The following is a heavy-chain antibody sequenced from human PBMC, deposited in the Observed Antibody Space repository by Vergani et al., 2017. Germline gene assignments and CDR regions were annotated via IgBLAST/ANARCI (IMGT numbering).Heavy chain of an antibody. CDR3: ARDLERIAATGWFDP. CDR1: GFTFSSYS. Sequence: EVQLVESGGGLVKPGGSLRLSCAASGFTFSSYSMNWVRQAPGKGLEWVSSISSSSSYIYYADSVKGRFTISGDNAKNSLYLQMNSLRAEDTAVYYCARDLERIAATGWFDPWGQGTLVTVSS. J-gene: IGHJ5*02. V-gene: IGHV3-21*01. D-gene: IGHD2-15*01. CDR2: ISSSSSYI.